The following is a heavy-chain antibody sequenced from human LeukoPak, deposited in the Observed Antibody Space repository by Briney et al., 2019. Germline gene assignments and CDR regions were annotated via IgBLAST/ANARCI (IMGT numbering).Heavy chain of an antibody. J-gene: IGHJ4*02. CDR1: GFTFSSYG. CDR3: AKDSQWEVRGYPDY. CDR2: ISYDGSNK. V-gene: IGHV3-30*18. Sequence: GGSLRLSCAASGFTFSSYGMHWVRQAPGKGLEWVAVISYDGSNKYYADSVKGRFTISRDNSKNTLYLQMNSLRAEDTAVYYCAKDSQWEVRGYPDYWGQGTLVTVSS. D-gene: IGHD3-10*01.